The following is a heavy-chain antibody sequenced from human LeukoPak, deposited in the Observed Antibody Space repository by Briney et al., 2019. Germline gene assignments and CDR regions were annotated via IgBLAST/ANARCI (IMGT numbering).Heavy chain of an antibody. J-gene: IGHJ4*02. CDR3: ARGGATYYDILTGYYYLDY. D-gene: IGHD3-9*01. V-gene: IGHV3-48*04. CDR1: GFTFSSYS. Sequence: GGSLRLSCAASGFTFSSYSMNWVRQAPGKGLEWVSYISSSSSTIYYADSVKGRFTISRDNAKNSLYLQMNSLRAEDTAVYYCARGGATYYDILTGYYYLDYWGQGTLVTVSS. CDR2: ISSSSSTI.